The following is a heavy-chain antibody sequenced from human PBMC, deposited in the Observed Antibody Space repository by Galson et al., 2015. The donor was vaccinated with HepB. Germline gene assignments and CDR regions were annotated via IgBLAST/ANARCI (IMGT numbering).Heavy chain of an antibody. J-gene: IGHJ4*02. D-gene: IGHD3-9*01. CDR3: TRGVPYYDILAGYVLDY. CDR1: GFTFGDYA. Sequence: SLRLSCAASGFTFGDYAMSWFRQAPGKGLEWVGFIRSKAYGGTTEYAASVKGRFTISRDDSKSTAYLQMNSLKTEDTAVYYCTRGVPYYDILAGYVLDYWGQGTLVTVSS. CDR2: IRSKAYGGTT. V-gene: IGHV3-49*03.